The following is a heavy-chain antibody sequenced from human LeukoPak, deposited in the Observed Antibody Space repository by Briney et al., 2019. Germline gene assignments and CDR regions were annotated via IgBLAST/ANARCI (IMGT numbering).Heavy chain of an antibody. CDR1: GDSIRSYF. J-gene: IGHJ4*02. D-gene: IGHD3-10*01. CDR3: AREGGSGSYLGY. Sequence: SETLSLTCTVSGDSIRSYFWTWIRQPPGKGLEWIGYISYSGSSNYNPSLKSRVTISVDTSKNQFSLKLRSVTAADTAVYYCAREGGSGSYLGYWGQGTLVTVSS. V-gene: IGHV4-59*01. CDR2: ISYSGSS.